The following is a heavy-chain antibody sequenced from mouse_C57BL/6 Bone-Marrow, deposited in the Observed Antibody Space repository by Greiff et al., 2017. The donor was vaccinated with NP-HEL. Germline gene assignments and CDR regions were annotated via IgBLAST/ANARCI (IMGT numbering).Heavy chain of an antibody. V-gene: IGHV2-4*01. Sequence: VQRVESGPGLVQPSQSLSITCTVSGFSLTSYGVHWVRQPPGKGLEWLGVIWSGGSTDYNAAFISRLSISKDNSKSQVFFKMNSLQADDTAIYYCAKNNWDWFAYWGQGTLVTVSA. CDR2: IWSGGST. CDR1: GFSLTSYG. D-gene: IGHD4-1*01. J-gene: IGHJ3*01. CDR3: AKNNWDWFAY.